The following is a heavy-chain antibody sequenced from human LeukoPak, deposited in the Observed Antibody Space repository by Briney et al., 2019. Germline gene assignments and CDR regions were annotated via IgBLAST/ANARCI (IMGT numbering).Heavy chain of an antibody. D-gene: IGHD5-12*01. J-gene: IGHJ6*03. CDR1: GFTFSSYG. Sequence: PGGSLRLSCAASGFTFSSYGMHWVRQAPGKGLEWVAFIRYDGGNKYYADSVKGRFTISRDNSKNTLYLQMNSLRAEDTAVYYCAKDVKRGYGGGYMDVWGKGTTVTVSS. CDR2: IRYDGGNK. V-gene: IGHV3-30*02. CDR3: AKDVKRGYGGGYMDV.